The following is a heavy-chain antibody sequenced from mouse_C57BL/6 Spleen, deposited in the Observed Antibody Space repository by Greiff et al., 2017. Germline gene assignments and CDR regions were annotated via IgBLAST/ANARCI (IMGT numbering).Heavy chain of an antibody. V-gene: IGHV1-61*01. D-gene: IGHD2-5*01. CDR3: AREDYSNAYAMDY. J-gene: IGHJ4*01. Sequence: QVQLQQPGAELVRPGSSVKLSCKASGYTFTSYWMDWVKQRPGQGLEWIGNIYPSDSETHYNQKFKDKATLTVDKSSSTAYMQLSSLTSEDSAVYYCAREDYSNAYAMDYWGQGTSVTVSS. CDR1: GYTFTSYW. CDR2: IYPSDSET.